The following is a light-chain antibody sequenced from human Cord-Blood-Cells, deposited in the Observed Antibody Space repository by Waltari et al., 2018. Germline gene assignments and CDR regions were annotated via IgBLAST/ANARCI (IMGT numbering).Light chain of an antibody. Sequence: QSALTQPASVSGSPGQSITISCTGTSSDVGRYNLVSWYQQHPGKAPKLMIYEGSKRPSGVSNRFSGSKSGTPASLTISGLQAEDEADYYCCSYAGSSPRVVFGGGTKLTVL. CDR1: SSDVGRYNL. CDR2: EGS. J-gene: IGLJ2*01. CDR3: CSYAGSSPRVV. V-gene: IGLV2-23*01.